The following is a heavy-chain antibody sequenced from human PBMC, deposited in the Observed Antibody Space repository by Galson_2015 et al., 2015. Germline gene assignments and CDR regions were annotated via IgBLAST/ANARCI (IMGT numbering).Heavy chain of an antibody. D-gene: IGHD2-21*01. CDR1: GYNFTSYW. Sequence: QSGAEVKKPGESLRIACTGFGYNFTSYWINWVRQMPGKGLEWMGRIDPSDSYSNYSPSFQGHVTISADKSISKAYLQWSSLKASDTAMYYCVRHYKPGGGDSFLDHWGQGTLVTVSS. CDR3: VRHYKPGGGDSFLDH. V-gene: IGHV5-10-1*01. J-gene: IGHJ4*02. CDR2: IDPSDSYS.